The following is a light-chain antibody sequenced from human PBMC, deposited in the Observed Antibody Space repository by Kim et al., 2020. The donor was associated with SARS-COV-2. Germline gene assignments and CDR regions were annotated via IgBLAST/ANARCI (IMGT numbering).Light chain of an antibody. V-gene: IGKV1-5*03. CDR2: KAS. Sequence: PSVGDSVTIPCRSSQSISSWLAWYQQKPGKAPKLLIYKASSLESGVPSRFSGSGSGTEFTLTISSLQPDDFATYYCQQYNSYSWTFGQGTKVDIK. J-gene: IGKJ1*01. CDR1: QSISSW. CDR3: QQYNSYSWT.